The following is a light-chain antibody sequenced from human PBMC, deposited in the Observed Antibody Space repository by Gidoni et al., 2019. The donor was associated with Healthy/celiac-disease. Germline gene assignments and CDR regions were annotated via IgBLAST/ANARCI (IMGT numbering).Light chain of an antibody. CDR2: AAS. J-gene: IGKJ3*01. Sequence: DIQMTQSPSSLSASVGDRVTITCRASQSIRSYLNWYQQKPGKDPKLLIYAASSLQSGVPSRFSGSGSGTDFTLTISSLQPEDFATYYCQQSYSTPPITFGPGTKVDIK. V-gene: IGKV1-39*01. CDR1: QSIRSY. CDR3: QQSYSTPPIT.